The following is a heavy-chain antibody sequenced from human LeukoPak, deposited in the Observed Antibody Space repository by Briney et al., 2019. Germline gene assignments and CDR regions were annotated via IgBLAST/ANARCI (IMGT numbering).Heavy chain of an antibody. D-gene: IGHD6-25*01. CDR2: IKQDGSEQ. V-gene: IGHV3-7*01. J-gene: IGHJ4*02. CDR1: GFIFSGYW. Sequence: PGESLRLSCAASGFIFSGYWMYWVRQAPGKGLEWVANIKQDGSEQHYVDSVRGRFTISRDNAKNPLYLQMNSLRVEDTAVYYCARDGFVGAADYWGQGTLVTVSS. CDR3: ARDGFVGAADY.